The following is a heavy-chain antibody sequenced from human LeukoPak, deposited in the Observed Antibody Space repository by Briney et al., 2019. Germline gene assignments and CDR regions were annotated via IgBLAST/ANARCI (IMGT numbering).Heavy chain of an antibody. CDR1: GGSISSGSYY. D-gene: IGHD6-19*01. CDR2: IYTSGST. Sequence: PSQTLSLTCTVSGGSISSGSYYWSWIRQPAGKGLEWIGRIYTSGSTNYNPSLKSRVTISVDTSKNQFSLKLSSVTAADTAVYYCARDPNIAVAGIYGMDVWGQGTTVTVSS. CDR3: ARDPNIAVAGIYGMDV. V-gene: IGHV4-61*02. J-gene: IGHJ6*02.